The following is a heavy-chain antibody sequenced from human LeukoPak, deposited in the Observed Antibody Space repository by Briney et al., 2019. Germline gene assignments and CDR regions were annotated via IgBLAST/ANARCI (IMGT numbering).Heavy chain of an antibody. Sequence: GASVTVSCKASGYTFTSYGISWVRQAPGQGLEWMGWISASNGDTDYPQNLQGRVTMTTDTYTSTAYMELRSLTSDDTAIYYCARESHITREDYWGQGTLVTVSS. CDR2: ISASNGDT. V-gene: IGHV1-18*01. CDR1: GYTFTSYG. CDR3: ARESHITREDY. J-gene: IGHJ4*02. D-gene: IGHD1-14*01.